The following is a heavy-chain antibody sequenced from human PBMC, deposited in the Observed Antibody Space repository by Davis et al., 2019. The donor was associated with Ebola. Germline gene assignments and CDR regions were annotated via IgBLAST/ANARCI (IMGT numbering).Heavy chain of an antibody. Sequence: GESLKISCAASGFTFSSYAMSWVRQTPGKGLEWVSAISHSGGRTYYADSVKGRFTISRDNSNNALYLQMNSLRPEDTAVYYCARDPRATRGGVNAFDIWGRGTMVTVSS. D-gene: IGHD3-16*01. V-gene: IGHV3-23*01. J-gene: IGHJ3*02. CDR1: GFTFSSYA. CDR2: ISHSGGRT. CDR3: ARDPRATRGGVNAFDI.